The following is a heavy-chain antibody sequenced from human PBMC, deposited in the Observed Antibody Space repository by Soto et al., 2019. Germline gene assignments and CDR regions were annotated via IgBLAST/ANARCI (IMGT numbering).Heavy chain of an antibody. Sequence: GGSLRLSCAASGFTFSSYWMHWVRQAPGKGLVWVSRINSDGSSTSYADSVKGRFTISRDNSKNTLYLQMNSLRAEDTAVYYCAKDLEAVAGINWFDPWGQGTLVTVSS. V-gene: IGHV3-74*01. CDR1: GFTFSSYW. D-gene: IGHD6-19*01. CDR3: AKDLEAVAGINWFDP. CDR2: INSDGSST. J-gene: IGHJ5*02.